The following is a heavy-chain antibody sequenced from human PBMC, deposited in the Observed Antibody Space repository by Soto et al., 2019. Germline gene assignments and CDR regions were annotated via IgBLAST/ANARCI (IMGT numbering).Heavy chain of an antibody. D-gene: IGHD2-15*01. CDR1: GYTFTSYY. Sequence: VKVSCKASGYTFTSYYMHWVRQAPGQGLEWMGIINPSGGSTSYAQKFQGRVTMTRDTSTSTVYMELSSLRSEDTAVYYCARDEVVAATPWYYFDYWGQGTLVTVSS. CDR3: ARDEVVAATPWYYFDY. V-gene: IGHV1-46*03. J-gene: IGHJ4*02. CDR2: INPSGGST.